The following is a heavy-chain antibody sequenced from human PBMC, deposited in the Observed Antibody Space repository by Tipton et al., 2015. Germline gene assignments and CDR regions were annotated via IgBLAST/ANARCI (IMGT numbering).Heavy chain of an antibody. CDR1: GFTFSSYW. V-gene: IGHV3-7*04. CDR2: IKPDGSEE. D-gene: IGHD6-13*01. Sequence: GSLRLSCAASGFTFSSYWMGWVRQGPGKGLEWVAYIKPDGSEEKYVDAVRGRFTISRDNAQKSLYLQMNSLRAEDTAVYYCATEGISGSWYGSFDNWGQGTLVTVSS. CDR3: ATEGISGSWYGSFDN. J-gene: IGHJ4*02.